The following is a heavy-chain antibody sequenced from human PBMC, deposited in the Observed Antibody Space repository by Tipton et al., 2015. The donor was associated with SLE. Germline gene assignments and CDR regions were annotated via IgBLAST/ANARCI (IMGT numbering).Heavy chain of an antibody. CDR1: GGSISSYY. D-gene: IGHD2-21*01. CDR3: ARGAVLIQVNSWFDP. V-gene: IGHV4-59*01. CDR2: IYYSGST. J-gene: IGHJ5*02. Sequence: TLSLTCNVSGGSISSYYWSWIRQPPGKGLEWIGYIYYSGSTNYNPSLKSRVTISVDTSKNRFSLKLSSVTAVDTAVYYCARGAVLIQVNSWFDPWCQGTLVTVSS.